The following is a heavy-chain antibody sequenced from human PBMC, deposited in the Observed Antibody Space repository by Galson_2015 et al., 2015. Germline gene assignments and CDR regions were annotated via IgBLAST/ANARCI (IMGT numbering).Heavy chain of an antibody. CDR3: ARAAPWGPFDY. Sequence: CAISGDSVSSNSVAWNWTRQSPSRGLEWLGRTYYRSKWYNDYAVSVKSRITINPDTSKNQFSLQLNSVTPEDTAVYFCARAAPWGPFDYWGQGTLVTVSS. CDR1: GDSVSSNSVA. D-gene: IGHD1-26*01. CDR2: TYYRSKWYN. V-gene: IGHV6-1*01. J-gene: IGHJ4*02.